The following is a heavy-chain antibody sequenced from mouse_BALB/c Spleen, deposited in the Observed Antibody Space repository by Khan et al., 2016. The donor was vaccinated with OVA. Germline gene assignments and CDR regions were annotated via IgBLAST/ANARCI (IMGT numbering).Heavy chain of an antibody. CDR1: GYSFTGYY. V-gene: IGHV1-26*01. Sequence: VQLQQSGPDLVKPGASVKMSCKASGYSFTGYYMNWVKQSPGKSLECIGRVNPTTGNTNSNPKFKGKATLIVDTSSSTAYMEIRSLTSADSAVWYCERVNDCVAYWGQGTLVTGSA. CDR3: ERVNDCVAY. J-gene: IGHJ3*01. D-gene: IGHD2-12*01. CDR2: VNPTTGNT.